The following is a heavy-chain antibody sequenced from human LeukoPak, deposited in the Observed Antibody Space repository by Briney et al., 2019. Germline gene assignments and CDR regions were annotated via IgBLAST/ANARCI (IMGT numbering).Heavy chain of an antibody. CDR1: GGSISSSSYY. J-gene: IGHJ6*03. CDR2: IYYSGST. V-gene: IGHV4-39*07. Sequence: PSETLSLTCTVSGGSISSSSYYWGWIRQPPGKGLEWIGSIYYSGSTYYNPSLKSRVTISVDTSKNQFSLNLTSVTAADTAVYYCARDRRDYYMDVWGKGTTVTVSS. CDR3: ARDRRDYYMDV.